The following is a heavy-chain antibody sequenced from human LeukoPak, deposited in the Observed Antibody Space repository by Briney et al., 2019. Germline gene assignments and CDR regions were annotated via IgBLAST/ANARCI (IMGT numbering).Heavy chain of an antibody. CDR3: ARAYCVGDCTVLHIYFDN. J-gene: IGHJ4*02. V-gene: IGHV4-34*01. CDR1: GGSFSGYY. CDR2: INHSGRT. Sequence: SETLSLTCAVYGGSFSGYYWSWIRQPPGKGLEWIGEINHSGRTNYNPSLKSRVTISVDTSKNQFSLKLRSVMAADTAVYYCARAYCVGDCTVLHIYFDNWGQGTLVTVSS. D-gene: IGHD2-21*02.